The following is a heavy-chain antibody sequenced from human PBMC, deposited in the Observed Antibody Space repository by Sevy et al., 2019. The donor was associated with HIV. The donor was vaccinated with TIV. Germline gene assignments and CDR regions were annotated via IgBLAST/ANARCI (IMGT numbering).Heavy chain of an antibody. CDR2: IKQDGTDK. V-gene: IGHV3-7*01. CDR3: ARALADWGSFHYSS. CDR1: GFTFSTYW. D-gene: IGHD3-16*01. Sequence: QLGGSLRLSCAASGFTFSTYWMTWVRQAPGRGLEWVANIKQDGTDKYYVDSVRGRFTISRDNGNNLLYLHMSSLRAEDTAIYFCARALADWGSFHYSSWGRGTLVTVSS. J-gene: IGHJ4*02.